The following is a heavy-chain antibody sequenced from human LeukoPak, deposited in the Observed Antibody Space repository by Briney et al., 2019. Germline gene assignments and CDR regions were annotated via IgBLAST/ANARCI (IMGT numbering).Heavy chain of an antibody. D-gene: IGHD5-24*01. CDR2: FSGSGGST. CDR1: GFTVSSNY. CDR3: ARSGYTRSDY. V-gene: IGHV3-23*01. J-gene: IGHJ4*02. Sequence: PGGSLRLSCAASGFTVSSNYMSWVRQAPGKGLEWVSAFSGSGGSTYYADSVKGRFTISRDNSKNTLYLQMNSLRVEDTAVYYCARSGYTRSDYWGQGTLVTVSS.